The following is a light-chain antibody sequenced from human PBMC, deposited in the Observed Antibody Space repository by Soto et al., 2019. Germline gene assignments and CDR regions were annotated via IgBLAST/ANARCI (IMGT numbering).Light chain of an antibody. CDR2: EGG. Sequence: QSALTQPASVSGSPGQSITISCTGTSSDVGNYNLVSWYQQYPGKAPKLMIYEGGKRPSGVSNRFSGSKSGNTASVTISGLQAEDEADYYCCSFALRSTLIFGGGTKLTVL. CDR3: CSFALRSTLI. V-gene: IGLV2-23*01. J-gene: IGLJ2*01. CDR1: SSDVGNYNL.